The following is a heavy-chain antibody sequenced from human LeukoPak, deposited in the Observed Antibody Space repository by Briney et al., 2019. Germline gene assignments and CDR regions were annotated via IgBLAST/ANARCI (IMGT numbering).Heavy chain of an antibody. V-gene: IGHV3-23*01. CDR1: GFTFSSYA. Sequence: SGGSLRLSCVAPGFTFSSYAMSWVRQAPGEGLEWVSGISGSGDSTYYADSVKGRFTISRDNSKNTLYLQMSTLRAEDTAVYYCARTTGCSSTSCYVNFWGQGTLVTVSS. J-gene: IGHJ4*02. CDR3: ARTTGCSSTSCYVNF. CDR2: ISGSGDST. D-gene: IGHD2-2*01.